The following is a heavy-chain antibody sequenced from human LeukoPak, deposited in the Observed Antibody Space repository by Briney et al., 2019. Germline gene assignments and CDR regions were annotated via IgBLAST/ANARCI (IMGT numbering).Heavy chain of an antibody. D-gene: IGHD4-23*01. Sequence: SVKVSCKASGGTFSSYAISWVRQAPGQGLEWMGGIIPIFGTANYAQKFQGRVTITADESTSTAYMELSSLRSEDTAVYYCARVSRSGNAEGSIDYWGQGPLVTVSS. CDR2: IIPIFGTA. J-gene: IGHJ4*02. CDR3: ARVSRSGNAEGSIDY. CDR1: GGTFSSYA. V-gene: IGHV1-69*13.